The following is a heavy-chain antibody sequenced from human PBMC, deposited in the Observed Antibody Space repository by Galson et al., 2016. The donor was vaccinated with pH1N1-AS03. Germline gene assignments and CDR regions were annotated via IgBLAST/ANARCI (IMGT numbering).Heavy chain of an antibody. J-gene: IGHJ4*02. CDR2: VKHDGIET. CDR1: GFTLRTYD. V-gene: IGHV3-33*05. Sequence: SLRLSCAASGFTLRTYDMHWSRRAPGRGLEWVAVVKHDGIETDYADSVKGRFTISRDNSKNSVYLQMNSLRAEDTAVYYCATGLGSGIHMSTFNYWGKGTLVSGSS. CDR3: ATGLGSGIHMSTFNY. D-gene: IGHD3-10*01.